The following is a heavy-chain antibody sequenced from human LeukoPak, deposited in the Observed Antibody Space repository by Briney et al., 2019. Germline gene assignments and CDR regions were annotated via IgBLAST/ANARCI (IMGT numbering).Heavy chain of an antibody. CDR1: GGTFSSYA. J-gene: IGHJ5*02. CDR3: ARDLEPWPEKNWFDP. CDR2: ITPIFGIA. V-gene: IGHV1-69*04. Sequence: SVKVSCKASGGTFSSYAISWVRQAPGQGLEWMGRITPIFGIANYAQKFQGRVTVTADKSTSTAYMELSSLRSEDTAVYYCARDLEPWPEKNWFDPWGQGTLVTVSS. D-gene: IGHD1-14*01.